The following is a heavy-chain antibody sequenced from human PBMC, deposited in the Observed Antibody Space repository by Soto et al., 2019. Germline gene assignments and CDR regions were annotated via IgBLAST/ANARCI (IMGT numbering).Heavy chain of an antibody. CDR1: GFSLRTGGAG. Sequence: QITLKESGPTLVKPTQTLTLTCTFSGFSLRTGGAGVGWLRQPPGKAPEWLALIYWDDDKRYSPSLKSRLAITKDTSKNQVVLTMTNMAPVDTATYSCARRRYGDYATYYFDYWGQGTLVTVSS. CDR2: IYWDDDK. V-gene: IGHV2-5*02. D-gene: IGHD4-17*01. CDR3: ARRRYGDYATYYFDY. J-gene: IGHJ4*02.